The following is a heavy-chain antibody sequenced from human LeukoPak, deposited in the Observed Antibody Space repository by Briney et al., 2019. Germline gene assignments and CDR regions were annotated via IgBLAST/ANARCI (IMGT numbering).Heavy chain of an antibody. Sequence: PGGSLRLSCAASGFTFSSYGMHWVRQAPGKGLEWVAVISYDGSNKYYADSVKGRFTISRDSSKNTLYLQMNSLRAEDTAVYYCAKDRALDYWGQGTLVTVSS. CDR1: GFTFSSYG. CDR3: AKDRALDY. J-gene: IGHJ4*02. CDR2: ISYDGSNK. V-gene: IGHV3-30*18.